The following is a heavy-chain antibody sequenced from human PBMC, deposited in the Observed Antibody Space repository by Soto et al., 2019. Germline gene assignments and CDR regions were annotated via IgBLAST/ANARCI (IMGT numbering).Heavy chain of an antibody. V-gene: IGHV1-69*02. CDR3: ARVPEEYCGGDCYSPHFDY. CDR2: IIPILGIA. J-gene: IGHJ4*02. Sequence: QVQLVQSGAEVKKPGSSVKVSCKASGGTFSSYTISWVRQAPGQGLEWMGRIIPILGIANYAQKFQGRVTITADKSTRTAYMELSSLRSEDTAVYYCARVPEEYCGGDCYSPHFDYWGQGTLVTVSS. D-gene: IGHD2-21*02. CDR1: GGTFSSYT.